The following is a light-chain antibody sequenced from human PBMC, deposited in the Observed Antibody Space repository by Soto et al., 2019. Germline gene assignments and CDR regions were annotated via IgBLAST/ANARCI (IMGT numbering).Light chain of an antibody. CDR2: AAS. J-gene: IGKJ4*01. CDR1: QSISNH. CDR3: QQLYTYPLT. V-gene: IGKV1-39*01. Sequence: DIQMTQSPSSLSASVEDRVIITCRASQSISNHLNWYQQKPGKAPKLLIFAASSLQSGVPSRFSGSRSGPDFTLTISSLQPEDFATYYCQQLYTYPLTFGGGTKVDIK.